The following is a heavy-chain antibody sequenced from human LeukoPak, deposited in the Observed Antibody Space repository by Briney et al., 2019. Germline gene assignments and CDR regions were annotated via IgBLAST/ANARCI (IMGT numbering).Heavy chain of an antibody. J-gene: IGHJ4*02. V-gene: IGHV4-34*01. D-gene: IGHD6-13*01. CDR3: AGGAAAGTIDY. Sequence: PSETLSLTCAVYGGSFSGYYWSWIRQPPGKGLEWIGEINHSGSTNYNPSLKSRVTISVDTSKNQFSLKLSSVTAADTAVYYCAGGAAAGTIDYWGRGTLVTVSS. CDR1: GGSFSGYY. CDR2: INHSGST.